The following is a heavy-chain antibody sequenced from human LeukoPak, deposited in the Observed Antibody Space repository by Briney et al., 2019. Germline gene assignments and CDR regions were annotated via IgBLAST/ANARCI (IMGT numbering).Heavy chain of an antibody. Sequence: GASVKASCTASGYSFTGSYIHWVSQAPGQGLEWMAWINPNSGATNYAQKFQGRVTMTRDTSISTAYMELSTLTSDDTAVYFCARCGFGDWDNWLDPWGQGTLVTVSS. CDR1: GYSFTGSY. CDR3: ARCGFGDWDNWLDP. D-gene: IGHD2-21*01. V-gene: IGHV1-2*02. CDR2: INPNSGAT. J-gene: IGHJ5*02.